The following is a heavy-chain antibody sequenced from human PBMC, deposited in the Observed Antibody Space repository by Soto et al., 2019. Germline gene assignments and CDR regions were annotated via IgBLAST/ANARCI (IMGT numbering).Heavy chain of an antibody. CDR1: DGSFSGYY. Sequence: QMQLQQWGAGLLKASETLSLTCSVSDGSFSGYYLAWMRQPPGKGLEWIGEINHAGSTKYHPSLKSRVVLSVDLSNTHFSLRLSSVTAADSAVYNCARQSGPAYRYGMDVWGQGITVTVSS. CDR3: ARQSGPAYRYGMDV. V-gene: IGHV4-34*01. D-gene: IGHD4-4*01. J-gene: IGHJ6*02. CDR2: INHAGST.